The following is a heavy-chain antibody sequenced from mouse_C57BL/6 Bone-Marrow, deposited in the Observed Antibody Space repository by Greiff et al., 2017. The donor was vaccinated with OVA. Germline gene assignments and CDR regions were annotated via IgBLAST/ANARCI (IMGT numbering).Heavy chain of an antibody. CDR2: IHPNSGST. Sequence: QVQLQQPGAELVKPGASVKLSCKASGYTFTSYWMHWVKQRPGQGLEWIGMIHPNSGSTNYNEKFKSKATLTVDKSSSTAYMQLSSLTSEDSAVYYCAPYDYDGYWYFDVWGTGITVTVSS. CDR3: APYDYDGYWYFDV. CDR1: GYTFTSYW. D-gene: IGHD2-4*01. V-gene: IGHV1-64*01. J-gene: IGHJ1*03.